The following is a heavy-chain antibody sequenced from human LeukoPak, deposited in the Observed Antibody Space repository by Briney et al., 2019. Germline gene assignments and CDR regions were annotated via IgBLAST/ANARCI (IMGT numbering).Heavy chain of an antibody. CDR3: ARTIAAAEFDY. CDR1: GYTFTGYY. CDR2: INPNSGGT. J-gene: IGHJ4*02. Sequence: ASVTVSCKASGYTFTGYYMHWVRQAPGQGLEWMGWINPNSGGTNYAQKFQGSVTMTRDTSISTAYMELSRLRSDDTAVYYCARTIAAAEFDYWGQGTLVTVSS. V-gene: IGHV1-2*02. D-gene: IGHD6-13*01.